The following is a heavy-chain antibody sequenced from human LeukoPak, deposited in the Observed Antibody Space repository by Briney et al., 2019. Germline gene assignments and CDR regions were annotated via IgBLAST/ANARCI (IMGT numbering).Heavy chain of an antibody. CDR2: ISGSGGST. CDR1: GFTFSSYT. D-gene: IGHD5-12*01. J-gene: IGHJ5*02. CDR3: PRDSGYDYWFDP. Sequence: GGSLRLSCAASGFTFSSYTMSWVRQAPGKGLEWVSAISGSGGSTYYADSVKGRFTISRDNSKNTLYLQMNSLRAEDTAVYYCPRDSGYDYWFDPWGQGTLVTVSS. V-gene: IGHV3-23*01.